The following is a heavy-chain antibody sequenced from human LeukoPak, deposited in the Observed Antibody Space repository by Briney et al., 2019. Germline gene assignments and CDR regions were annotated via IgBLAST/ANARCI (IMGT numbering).Heavy chain of an antibody. J-gene: IGHJ4*02. CDR1: GYTLTELS. CDR2: FDPEDGET. D-gene: IGHD4-11*01. CDR3: ALGSNYALGY. V-gene: IGHV1-24*01. Sequence: ASVKVSCKVSGYTLTELSMHWVRQAPGKGLEWMGGFDPEDGETIYAQKFQGRVTITTDESTSTAYMELSSLRSEDTAVYYCALGSNYALGYWGQGTLVTVSS.